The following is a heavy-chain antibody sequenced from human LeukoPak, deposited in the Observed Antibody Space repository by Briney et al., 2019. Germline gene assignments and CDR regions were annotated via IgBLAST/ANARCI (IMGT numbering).Heavy chain of an antibody. CDR2: IIPIFGTA. CDR3: ARGHRTYSSSPWRGNYYYGMDV. CDR1: GGTFSSYA. Sequence: GASVKVSCKASGGTFSSYAISWVRQAPGQGLEWMGGIIPIFGTANYAQKFQGRATITADESTSTAYTELSSLRSEDTAVYYCARGHRTYSSSPWRGNYYYGMDVWGQGTTVTVSS. V-gene: IGHV1-69*13. D-gene: IGHD6-6*01. J-gene: IGHJ6*02.